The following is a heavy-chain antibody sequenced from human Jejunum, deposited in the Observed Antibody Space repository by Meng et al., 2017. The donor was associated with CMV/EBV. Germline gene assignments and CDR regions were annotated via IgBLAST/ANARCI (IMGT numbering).Heavy chain of an antibody. CDR3: ASSMQFDMDAFHM. CDR1: QFTCGTKG. CDR2: IDNERSTT. Sequence: SQFTCGTKGMQWVRQAPGMGLVWVARIDNERSTTSYADYVKGRFTISRDNTRNTIYLEMNSLRVGDTAVYYCASSMQFDMDAFHMWGQGTMVTVSS. J-gene: IGHJ3*02. D-gene: IGHD2-15*01. V-gene: IGHV3-74*01.